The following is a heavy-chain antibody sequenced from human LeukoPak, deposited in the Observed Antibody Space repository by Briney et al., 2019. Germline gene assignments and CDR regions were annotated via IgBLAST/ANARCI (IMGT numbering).Heavy chain of an antibody. J-gene: IGHJ4*02. CDR3: ARVTAPVATFDY. D-gene: IGHD2-21*01. CDR1: GYSISSTYD. V-gene: IGHV4-38-2*02. Sequence: SETLCLTCTVSGYSISSTYDGAWIRQPPGKGLEWIATISHSGGTYYTPSLESRLTISLDTSRHNFSLRLSSVTAAHTAVYYCARVTAPVATFDYWGLGTLVAASS. CDR2: ISHSGGT.